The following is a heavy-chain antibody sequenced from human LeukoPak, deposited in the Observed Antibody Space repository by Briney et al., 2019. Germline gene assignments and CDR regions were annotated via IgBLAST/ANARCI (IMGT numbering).Heavy chain of an antibody. CDR3: ARKAYSGSSWYFDY. CDR1: GYSISSGYY. D-gene: IGHD1-26*01. CDR2: MYHSGST. V-gene: IGHV4-38-2*02. J-gene: IGHJ4*02. Sequence: PSETLSLTCTVSGYSISSGYYWGWIRQPPGKGLEWIGSMYHSGSTYYNPSLKSRVTISVDTSKNLFSLKLSSVTAADTAVYYCARKAYSGSSWYFDYWGQGTLVTVSS.